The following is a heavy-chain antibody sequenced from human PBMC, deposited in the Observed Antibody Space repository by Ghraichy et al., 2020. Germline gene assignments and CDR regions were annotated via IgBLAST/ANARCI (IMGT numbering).Heavy chain of an antibody. CDR2: IYYSGNT. CDR3: ASEHVISSGSHRNMDV. J-gene: IGHJ6*02. V-gene: IGHV4-30-4*01. CDR1: AGSITTVAHY. D-gene: IGHD3-3*01. Sequence: SESLSLTCTVSAGSITTVAHYWSWIRQPPGRGLEWLGYIYYSGNTYYSPSLKSRVAMSVDTSKNQFSLRVTPVTAADTAVSYCASEHVISSGSHRNMDVWGQGTTVTV.